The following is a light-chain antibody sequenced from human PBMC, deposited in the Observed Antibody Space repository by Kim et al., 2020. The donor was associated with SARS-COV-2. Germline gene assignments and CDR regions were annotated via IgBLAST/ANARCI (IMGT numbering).Light chain of an antibody. CDR3: SSYASSTSYV. Sequence: QSALTQPASVSGSPGQSITISCTGTSSDVGGYDYVSWYQQHPGKAPILIIYHVINRPSGVSNRFSGSKSGNTASLTISGLHAEDEADYYCSSYASSTSYVFGTGTKSPS. CDR1: SSDVGGYDY. J-gene: IGLJ1*01. V-gene: IGLV2-14*03. CDR2: HVI.